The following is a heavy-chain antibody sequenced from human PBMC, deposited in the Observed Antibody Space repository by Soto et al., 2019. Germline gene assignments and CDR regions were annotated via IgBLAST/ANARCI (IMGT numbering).Heavy chain of an antibody. CDR3: ARNYGHAFDI. V-gene: IGHV4-59*01. J-gene: IGHJ3*02. D-gene: IGHD1-7*01. Sequence: SETLSLTCTVSXGSIRSYYWGWIRQPPGKGLEWIGYIYYSGSTNYNPSLKSRVTISVDTSKNQFSLKLSSVTAADTAVYYCARNYGHAFDIWGQGTMVTVSS. CDR1: XGSIRSYY. CDR2: IYYSGST.